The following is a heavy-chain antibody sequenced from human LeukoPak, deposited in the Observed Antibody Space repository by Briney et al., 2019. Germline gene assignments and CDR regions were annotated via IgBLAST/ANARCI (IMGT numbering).Heavy chain of an antibody. CDR1: GASITTTLYY. CDR3: ARVGRDGYSPASDSFDI. Sequence: PSETLSLTCTVSGASITTTLYYWVWARQSPGKGLEWIGSFYYGGITYYHPSLKSRVTVSVDTSRSQFSPKLISVTAADTAVYYCARVGRDGYSPASDSFDIWGQGKTVTVSS. D-gene: IGHD5-24*01. CDR2: FYYGGIT. J-gene: IGHJ3*02. V-gene: IGHV4-39*07.